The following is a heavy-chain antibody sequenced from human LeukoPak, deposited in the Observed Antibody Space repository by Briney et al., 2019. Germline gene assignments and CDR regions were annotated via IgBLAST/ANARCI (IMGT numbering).Heavy chain of an antibody. CDR1: GFTFSSYA. CDR2: ISGSGGST. Sequence: GGSLRLSCTASGFTFSSYAMSWVRQAPGKGLEWVSAISGSGGSTYYADSVKGRFTISRDNSKNTLYLQMNSLRAEDTAVYYCAKGARYDSSGYWYYYYYYMDVWGKGTTVTVSS. V-gene: IGHV3-23*01. D-gene: IGHD3-22*01. J-gene: IGHJ6*03. CDR3: AKGARYDSSGYWYYYYYYMDV.